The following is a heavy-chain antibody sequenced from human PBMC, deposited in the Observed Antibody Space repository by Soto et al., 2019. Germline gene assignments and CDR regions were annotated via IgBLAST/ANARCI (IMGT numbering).Heavy chain of an antibody. CDR1: GFSLSTSGVG. V-gene: IGHV2-5*02. CDR2: IYWDDDK. CDR3: AHSYSCSGGSCYSHISLLDP. Sequence: QITLKESGPTLVKPTQTLTLTCTFSGFSLSTSGVGVGWIRQPPGKALEWLALIYWDDDKRYSPSLKSRLTLTKGTAKIQVVLTLTNIGPVDTAASYCAHSYSCSGGSCYSHISLLDPWCQGTLVTVAS. J-gene: IGHJ5*02. D-gene: IGHD2-15*01.